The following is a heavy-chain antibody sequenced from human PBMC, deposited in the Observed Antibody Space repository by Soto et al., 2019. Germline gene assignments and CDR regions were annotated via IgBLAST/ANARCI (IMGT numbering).Heavy chain of an antibody. CDR2: FNPIFDTA. J-gene: IGHJ4*02. D-gene: IGHD3-10*01. V-gene: IGHV1-69*05. Sequence: QVQLVQSGAEVKKPGSSVKVSCKASGGTFSSYVISWVREAPAQGLEWMGGFNPIFDTATYAQKLQGRVTITPDGSTNTVYIELSSLRSEDTAIYYCAKSFGAPYYFDDWAQGTLVTFSS. CDR3: AKSFGAPYYFDD. CDR1: GGTFSSYV.